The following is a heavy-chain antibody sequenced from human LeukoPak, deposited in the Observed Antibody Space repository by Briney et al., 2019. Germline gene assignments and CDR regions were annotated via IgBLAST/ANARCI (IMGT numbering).Heavy chain of an antibody. CDR2: IGESGETT. D-gene: IGHD2-2*01. Sequence: GGSLRLSCAASGFSFSSYGMSWVRQAPGKGLEWVAVIGESGETTIYRDSVKGRLTISRDNSKNTLYLQMNSLRAEDTAVYYCARDIVVVPAAMKGPYYYYGMDVWGQGTTVTVSS. CDR1: GFSFSSYG. CDR3: ARDIVVVPAAMKGPYYYYGMDV. V-gene: IGHV3-23*01. J-gene: IGHJ6*02.